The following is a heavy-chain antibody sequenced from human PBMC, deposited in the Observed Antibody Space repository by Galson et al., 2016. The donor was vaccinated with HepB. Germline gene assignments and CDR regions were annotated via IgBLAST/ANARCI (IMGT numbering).Heavy chain of an antibody. Sequence: SLRLSCAASGFSFSIYVTSWVRQAPGGAPDWVSTIDENSVETQYADSVKGRFTISRDNSKNTLFLEMDSLRAEDTAVYYCVKELAPRGAWGQGTLVTASS. V-gene: IGHV3-23*01. J-gene: IGHJ4*02. CDR2: IDENSVET. CDR1: GFSFSIYV. D-gene: IGHD1-26*01. CDR3: VKELAPRGA.